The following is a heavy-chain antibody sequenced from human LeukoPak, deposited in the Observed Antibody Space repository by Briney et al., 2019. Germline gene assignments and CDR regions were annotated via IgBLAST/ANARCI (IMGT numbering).Heavy chain of an antibody. Sequence: GGSLRLSCPASGFTFTSYVTHWVRHAQGKGRVWVSRINTDGSRTDSVEGRFTISRDNAKNTLYLQMNSLRAEDTAVYYCARVSRGNYYFDYWGPGTLVTVSS. CDR1: GFTFTSYV. CDR3: ARVSRGNYYFDY. V-gene: IGHV3-74*01. J-gene: IGHJ4*02. CDR2: INTDGSRT.